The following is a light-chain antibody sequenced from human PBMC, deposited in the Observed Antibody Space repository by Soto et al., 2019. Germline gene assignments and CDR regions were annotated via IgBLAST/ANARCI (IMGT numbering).Light chain of an antibody. Sequence: AIRMTQAPSSLSASTGDRVTITCRARQGISSYLAWYQQKPGKAPKLLIYAASTLQSGVPSRFSGSGSGTDFTLTISCLQSEDFAAYYCQQYYSYPRTFGHGTKVDIK. J-gene: IGKJ1*01. V-gene: IGKV1-8*01. CDR2: AAS. CDR3: QQYYSYPRT. CDR1: QGISSY.